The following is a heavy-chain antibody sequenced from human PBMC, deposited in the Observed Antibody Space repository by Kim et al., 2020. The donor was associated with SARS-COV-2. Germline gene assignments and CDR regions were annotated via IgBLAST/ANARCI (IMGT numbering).Heavy chain of an antibody. J-gene: IGHJ6*02. CDR1: GGSFSGYY. CDR3: ATQRRLDYYYYGMDV. Sequence: SETLSLTCAVYGGSFSGYYWSWIRQPPGKGLEWIGEINHSGSTNYNPSLKSRVTISVDTSKNQFSLKLSSVTAADTAVYYCATQRRLDYYYYGMDVWGQGTTVTVSS. D-gene: IGHD6-19*01. CDR2: INHSGST. V-gene: IGHV4-34*01.